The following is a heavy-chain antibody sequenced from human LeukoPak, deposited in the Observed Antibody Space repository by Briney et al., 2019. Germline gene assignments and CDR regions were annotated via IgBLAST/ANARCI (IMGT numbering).Heavy chain of an antibody. V-gene: IGHV4-38-2*02. CDR1: GYSISSGYY. J-gene: IGHJ4*02. Sequence: SETLCLTCTVSGYSISSGYYWGWIRQPPGKGLEWIGSIYHSGSTYYNPSLKSRLTISADTSKNQFSLRLSSVTAADTAVYYCVRVDNGGNYFDYWGQGTLVTVSS. CDR2: IYHSGST. CDR3: VRVDNGGNYFDY. D-gene: IGHD4-23*01.